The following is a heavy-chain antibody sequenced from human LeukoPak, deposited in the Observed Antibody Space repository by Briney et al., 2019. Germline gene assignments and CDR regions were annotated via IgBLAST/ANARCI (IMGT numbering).Heavy chain of an antibody. D-gene: IGHD6-6*01. J-gene: IGHJ4*02. CDR3: ASGGYSTYSSSSGFDY. CDR2: INADGTYK. CDR1: GFTFSRHW. Sequence: QPGGSLRLSCAASGFTFSRHWMHWVRQAPGKGLVWVSRINADGTYKSYAGSVEGRFTISRDNSKNTLYLQMNSLRAEDTAVYYCASGGYSTYSSSSGFDYWGQGTLVTVSS. V-gene: IGHV3-74*01.